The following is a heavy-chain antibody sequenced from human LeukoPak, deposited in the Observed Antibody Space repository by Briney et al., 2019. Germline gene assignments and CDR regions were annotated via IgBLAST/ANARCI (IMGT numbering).Heavy chain of an antibody. J-gene: IGHJ4*02. Sequence: PGGSLRLSWAASRFTFSSYAMSWVRQAPGKGLEWVSAISGSGGSTYYADSVKGRFTISRGNSKNTLYLQMNSLRAEDTAVYYCAKDRSYYDSSGYYDYWGQGTLVTVSS. CDR2: ISGSGGST. D-gene: IGHD3-22*01. CDR3: AKDRSYYDSSGYYDY. CDR1: RFTFSSYA. V-gene: IGHV3-23*01.